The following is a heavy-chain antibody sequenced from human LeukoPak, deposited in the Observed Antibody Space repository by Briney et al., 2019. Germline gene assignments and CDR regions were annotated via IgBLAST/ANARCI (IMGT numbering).Heavy chain of an antibody. CDR2: IYYSGST. CDR3: AREREWDYGDYSDAFDI. D-gene: IGHD4-17*01. Sequence: PSETLSLTCTLSGGSISRYYWSCIRHPPEEGLECSGYIYYSGSTNYNPSLKSRVTISVDTSKTQFSLKLSSVTDADTAVYYCAREREWDYGDYSDAFDIWGQGTMVTVSS. V-gene: IGHV4-59*01. J-gene: IGHJ3*02. CDR1: GGSISRYY.